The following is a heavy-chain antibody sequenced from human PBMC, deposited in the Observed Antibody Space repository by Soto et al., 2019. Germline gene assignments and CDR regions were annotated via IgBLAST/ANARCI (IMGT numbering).Heavy chain of an antibody. CDR1: GGSISSGGYY. CDR3: ARRGGSYFFAFDI. D-gene: IGHD1-26*01. J-gene: IGHJ3*02. Sequence: SETLSLTCTVSGGSISSGGYYWSWIRQHPGKGLEWIGYIYYSGSTYYKPSLKSRVTISVDTSKNQFSLKLSSVTAADTAVYYCARRGGSYFFAFDIWGQGTMVTVSS. CDR2: IYYSGST. V-gene: IGHV4-31*03.